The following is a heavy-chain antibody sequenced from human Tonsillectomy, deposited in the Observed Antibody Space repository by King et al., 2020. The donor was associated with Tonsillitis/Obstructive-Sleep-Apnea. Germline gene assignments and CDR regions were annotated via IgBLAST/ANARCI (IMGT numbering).Heavy chain of an antibody. Sequence: QLVQSGGGLVKPGGSLRLSCAASVFTFSNAWRSWVRQAPGKGLEWVGRLKSKTDGGTTDYAAPVKGRFTISRDDSKNTLYLQMNILKTEDTAVYYCTTTTNPYYDILTGYYLYYFDYWGQGTLVTVSS. CDR1: VFTFSNAW. D-gene: IGHD3-9*01. J-gene: IGHJ4*02. CDR2: LKSKTDGGTT. V-gene: IGHV3-15*01. CDR3: TTTTNPYYDILTGYYLYYFDY.